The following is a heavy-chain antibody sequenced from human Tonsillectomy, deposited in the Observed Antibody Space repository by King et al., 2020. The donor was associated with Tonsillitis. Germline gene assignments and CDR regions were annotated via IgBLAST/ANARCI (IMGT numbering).Heavy chain of an antibody. V-gene: IGHV3-64*02. CDR1: GFTFSSYA. D-gene: IGHD5-18*01. J-gene: IGHJ4*02. CDR3: ARGSDTPMVTGLDY. CDR2: ISTNGGRT. Sequence: GQLVQSGEGLGQPGGSLRLSCAASGFTFSSYAMHWVRQAPGKGLEYVSAISTNGGRTYYADSVKGRFTISRDNSKNTLYLQMGGLRTEDMAVYYCARGSDTPMVTGLDYWGQGTLVTVSS.